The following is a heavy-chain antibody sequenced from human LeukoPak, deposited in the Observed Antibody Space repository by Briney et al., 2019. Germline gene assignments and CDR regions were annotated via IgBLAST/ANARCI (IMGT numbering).Heavy chain of an antibody. CDR3: ARVPELGYSYGFDY. Sequence: GGSLRLSCAASGFTFSNFWMSWVRQAPGKGLEWVANIKVDGSEKYYVDSVKGRFTISRDNAENSLYLQMNSLRAEDTAVYYCARVPELGYSYGFDYWGQGTLVTVSS. CDR2: IKVDGSEK. CDR1: GFTFSNFW. V-gene: IGHV3-7*03. J-gene: IGHJ4*02. D-gene: IGHD5-18*01.